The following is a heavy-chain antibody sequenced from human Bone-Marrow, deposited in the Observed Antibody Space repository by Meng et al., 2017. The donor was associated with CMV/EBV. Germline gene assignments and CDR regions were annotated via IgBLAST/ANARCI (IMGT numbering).Heavy chain of an antibody. D-gene: IGHD3-3*01. CDR2: INSDGSST. Sequence: GESLKISCAASGFTFSSYWMHWVRQAPGKGLVWVSRINSDGSSTSYADSVKGRFTISRDNAKNTLYLQMNSLRAEDTAVYYCAREGLLSSDPFDYWGQGTRVTVSS. V-gene: IGHV3-74*01. CDR1: GFTFSSYW. J-gene: IGHJ4*02. CDR3: AREGLLSSDPFDY.